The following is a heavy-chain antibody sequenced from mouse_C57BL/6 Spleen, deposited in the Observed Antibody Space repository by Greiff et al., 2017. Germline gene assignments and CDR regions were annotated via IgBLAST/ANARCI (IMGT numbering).Heavy chain of an antibody. J-gene: IGHJ3*01. D-gene: IGHD4-1*01. Sequence: VQRVESGPGLVKPSQSLFLTCSITGFPITSGYYWIWIRQSPGKPLEWMGYITHSGETFYNPSLQSPISITRETSKNQFFLQLNSVTTEDTAMYYCAGDKTGTGFDYWGQGTLVTVSA. CDR3: AGDKTGTGFDY. V-gene: IGHV12-3*01. CDR1: GFPITSGYY. CDR2: ITHSGET.